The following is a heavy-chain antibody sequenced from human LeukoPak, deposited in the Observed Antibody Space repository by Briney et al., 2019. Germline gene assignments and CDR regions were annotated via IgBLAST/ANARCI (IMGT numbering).Heavy chain of an antibody. Sequence: SETLSLTCTVSGGSISSYYWSWIRQPPGKGLEWIGYIYYSGSTNYNPSLKSRVTMSVDTSKNQFSLELSSVTAADTAIYYCARKPIVNSAWYYFDSWGQGTLVTVSS. CDR3: ARKPIVNSAWYYFDS. CDR1: GGSISSYY. D-gene: IGHD3-22*01. CDR2: IYYSGST. J-gene: IGHJ4*02. V-gene: IGHV4-59*12.